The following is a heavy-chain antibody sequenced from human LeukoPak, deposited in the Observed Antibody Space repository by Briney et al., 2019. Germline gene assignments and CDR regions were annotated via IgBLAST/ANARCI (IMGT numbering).Heavy chain of an antibody. CDR2: INPNSGGT. V-gene: IGHV1-2*02. J-gene: IGHJ4*02. CDR3: ARDQGITIFGVIDY. D-gene: IGHD3-3*01. CDR1: GYTFTGYY. Sequence: GESLKISCKGSGYTFTGYYMHWVRQAPGQGLEWMGWINPNSGGTNYAQKFQGRVTVTRDTSISTAYMELSRLRSDDTAVYYCARDQGITIFGVIDYWGQGTLVTVSS.